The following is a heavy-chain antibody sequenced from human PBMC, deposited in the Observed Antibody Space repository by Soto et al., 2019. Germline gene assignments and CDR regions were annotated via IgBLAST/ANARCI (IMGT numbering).Heavy chain of an antibody. V-gene: IGHV1-18*01. D-gene: IGHD6-6*01. Sequence: QVQLVQSGAEVKKPGASVKVSCKASGSTFTRYGISCVRQAPGQGLEWMGWISASNGNTNYAEKRQGRVTMTTDTSPSTANMELRSLRSEDTAVYYCARSSGSAYWFDPWGQGTLVTVSS. CDR1: GSTFTRYG. CDR3: ARSSGSAYWFDP. J-gene: IGHJ5*02. CDR2: ISASNGNT.